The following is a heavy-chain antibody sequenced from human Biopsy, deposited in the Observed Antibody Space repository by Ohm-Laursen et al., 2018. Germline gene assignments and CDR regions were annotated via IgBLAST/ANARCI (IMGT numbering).Heavy chain of an antibody. J-gene: IGHJ3*02. V-gene: IGHV1-18*04. CDR2: ISTYNDDT. D-gene: IGHD3-3*01. CDR3: ARDPGYDFWSGSDPFDI. Sequence: SVKVSCKTSGYTFTAYGISWVRQAPGQGLEWMGWISTYNDDTNIAQKFQGRVSMTTDTSTRTAYMELRSLRSGDTAIYFCARDPGYDFWSGSDPFDIRGQGTLVTVSS. CDR1: GYTFTAYG.